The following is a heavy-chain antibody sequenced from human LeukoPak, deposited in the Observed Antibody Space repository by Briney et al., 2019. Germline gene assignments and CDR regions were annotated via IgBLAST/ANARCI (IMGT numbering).Heavy chain of an antibody. D-gene: IGHD1-26*01. CDR1: EFTFSSYS. CDR2: ISNGSGNR. Sequence: PGGSLRLSCVAPEFTFSSYSMIWVRQAPGKGLEWISYISNGSGNRYYADSVKGRFTISRDNAKNLLYLQMNNLRADDTAVYYCARAAKWEFYHYYMDVWGKGTTVAVSS. J-gene: IGHJ6*03. V-gene: IGHV3-48*01. CDR3: ARAAKWEFYHYYMDV.